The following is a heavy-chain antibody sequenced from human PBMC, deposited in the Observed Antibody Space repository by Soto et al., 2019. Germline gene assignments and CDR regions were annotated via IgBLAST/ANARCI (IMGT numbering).Heavy chain of an antibody. V-gene: IGHV1-69*13. D-gene: IGHD3-22*01. CDR2: IIPIFGTA. J-gene: IGHJ3*02. CDR3: AREIRGDYYDSSGAFDT. Sequence: ASVKVSCKASGGTFSSYAISWVRQAPGQGLEWMGGIIPIFGTANYAQKFQGRVTITADESTSTAYMELSSLRSEDTAVYYCAREIRGDYYDSSGAFDTWGQGTMVTVSS. CDR1: GGTFSSYA.